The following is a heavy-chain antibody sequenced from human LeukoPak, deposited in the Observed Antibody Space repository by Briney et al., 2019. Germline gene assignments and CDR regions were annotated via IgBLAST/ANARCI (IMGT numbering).Heavy chain of an antibody. CDR1: GFTFSSYA. D-gene: IGHD6-13*01. CDR3: AKDLIAAAGTTRQYFDY. Sequence: PGGSLRLSCAASGFTFSSYAMSWVRQAPGKGLEWVSAISGSGGSTYYADSVKGRFTISRDNSKNTLYLQMNSLRAEDTAVYSCAKDLIAAAGTTRQYFDYWGQGTLVTVSS. CDR2: ISGSGGST. V-gene: IGHV3-23*01. J-gene: IGHJ4*02.